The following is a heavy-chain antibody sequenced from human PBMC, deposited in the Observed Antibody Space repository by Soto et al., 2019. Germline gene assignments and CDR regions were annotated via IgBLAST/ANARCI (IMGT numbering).Heavy chain of an antibody. J-gene: IGHJ4*02. CDR1: GGTFSSYA. CDR3: ARMETYDSSGTGGYYFDY. Sequence: SVKVSCKACGGTFSSYAISWVRQAPGQGLEWMGGIIPIFGTANYAQQFQGRVTITADESKSTAYMELSSLRSEDTAVYYCARMETYDSSGTGGYYFDYWGQGTLVTVSS. V-gene: IGHV1-69*13. CDR2: IIPIFGTA. D-gene: IGHD3-22*01.